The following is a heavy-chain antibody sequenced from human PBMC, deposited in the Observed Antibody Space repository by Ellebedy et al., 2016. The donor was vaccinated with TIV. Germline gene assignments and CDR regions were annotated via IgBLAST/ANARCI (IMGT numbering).Heavy chain of an antibody. CDR1: GGSISSSSYY. CDR2: IYYSGST. D-gene: IGHD2-15*01. Sequence: SETLSLXXTVSGGSISSSSYYWGWIRQPPGKGLEWIGSIYYSGSTYYNPSLKSRVTISVDTSKNQFSLKLSSVTAADTAVYYCARERPMVVAATPYYYYGMDVWGQGTTVTVSS. CDR3: ARERPMVVAATPYYYYGMDV. J-gene: IGHJ6*02. V-gene: IGHV4-39*07.